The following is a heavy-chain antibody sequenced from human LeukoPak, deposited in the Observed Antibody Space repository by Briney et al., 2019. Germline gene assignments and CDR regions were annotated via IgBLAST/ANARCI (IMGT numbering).Heavy chain of an antibody. Sequence: PGSSVKVSCKASGGTFSSYAISWVRQAPGQGLEWMGGIIPIFGTANYAQKFQGRVTITADESTSTAYMELSSLRSEDTAVYYCAREIGIVGTTSREDNWFDPWGQGTLVTVSS. CDR3: AREIGIVGTTSREDNWFDP. J-gene: IGHJ5*02. CDR2: IIPIFGTA. D-gene: IGHD1-26*01. CDR1: GGTFSSYA. V-gene: IGHV1-69*01.